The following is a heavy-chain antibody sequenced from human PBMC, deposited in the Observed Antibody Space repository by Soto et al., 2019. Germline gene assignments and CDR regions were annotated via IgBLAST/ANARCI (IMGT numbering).Heavy chain of an antibody. CDR1: GGTFSSYA. Sequence: QVQLVQSGAEVKKPGSSVKVSCKASGGTFSSYAISWVRQAPGQGLEWMGGIIPIFGTANYAQKFQGRVTITAYESTITAYMELSSLRSEVTAVYYCAIPFRDGDYMYGMDVWGQESTVTVSS. CDR3: AIPFRDGDYMYGMDV. J-gene: IGHJ6*02. D-gene: IGHD4-17*01. CDR2: IIPIFGTA. V-gene: IGHV1-69*01.